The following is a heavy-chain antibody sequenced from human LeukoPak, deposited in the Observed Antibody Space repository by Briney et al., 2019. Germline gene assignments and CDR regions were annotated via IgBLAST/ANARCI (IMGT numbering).Heavy chain of an antibody. CDR3: ARGQTPYYDSNGFSFFDY. CDR1: GGSISSGGYY. Sequence: PSETLSLTCTVSGGSISSGGYYWSWIRQHPGKGLEWIGYIYYSGSTYYNPSLKSRVTISVDTSKNQFSLKLSSVTAADTAVYYCARGQTPYYDSNGFSFFDYWGQGTLVTVSS. CDR2: IYYSGST. D-gene: IGHD3-22*01. V-gene: IGHV4-31*03. J-gene: IGHJ4*02.